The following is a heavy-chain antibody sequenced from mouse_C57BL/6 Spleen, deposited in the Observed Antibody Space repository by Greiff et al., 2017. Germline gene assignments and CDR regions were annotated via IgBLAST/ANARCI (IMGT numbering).Heavy chain of an antibody. CDR2: IYPSDSET. J-gene: IGHJ2*01. V-gene: IGHV1-61*01. CDR1: GYTFTSYW. CDR3: ARRYGYYFDS. Sequence: QVQLQQPGTELVRPGSSVKLSCKASGYTFTSYWMDWVKQRPGQGLEWIGNIYPSDSETHYNQKFKDKATLTVDKSSSTAYMQLSSLTSEDSAVYYGARRYGYYFDSWGQGTTLTVSS. D-gene: IGHD1-2*01.